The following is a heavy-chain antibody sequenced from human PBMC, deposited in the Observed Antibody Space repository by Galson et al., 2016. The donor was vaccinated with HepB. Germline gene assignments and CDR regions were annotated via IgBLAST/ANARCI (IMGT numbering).Heavy chain of an antibody. CDR1: GGTFSSYE. CDR2: IIPISGTV. D-gene: IGHD2-15*01. CDR3: ARAPYCTGGSCYGPWSNWFDP. V-gene: IGHV1-69*06. J-gene: IGHJ5*02. Sequence: SVKVSCKASGGTFSSYEITWVRQAPGQGLEWMGGIIPISGTVNYAEKFQGRVTITADKFTSTVYMEVSSLRSEDTAVYYCARAPYCTGGSCYGPWSNWFDPWGQGTLVTVSS.